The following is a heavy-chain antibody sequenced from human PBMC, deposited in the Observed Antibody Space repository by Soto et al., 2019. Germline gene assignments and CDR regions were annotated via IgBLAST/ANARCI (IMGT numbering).Heavy chain of an antibody. CDR1: GFTFSSYA. J-gene: IGHJ4*02. V-gene: IGHV3-23*01. Sequence: EVQLLESGGGLVQPGGSLRLSCAASGFTFSSYAMSWVRQAPGKGLEWVSAISGSGGSTYYADSVKGRFTISRDNSKNTLEMQMTRLRAEDTAVYDCARDRGGDFAHWGQGTLVTVSS. D-gene: IGHD3-10*01. CDR3: ARDRGGDFAH. CDR2: ISGSGGST.